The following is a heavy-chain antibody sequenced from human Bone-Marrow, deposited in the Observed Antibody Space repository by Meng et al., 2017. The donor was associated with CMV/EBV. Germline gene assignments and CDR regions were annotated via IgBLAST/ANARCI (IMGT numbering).Heavy chain of an antibody. J-gene: IGHJ6*02. D-gene: IGHD3-3*01. CDR2: ISSSSSYI. Sequence: GGSLRLSCAASGFTFSSYSMNWVRQAPGKGLEWVSSISSSSSYIYYADSVKGRFTISRDNAKNSLYLQMNSLRAEDTAVYYCARQSSFWSGQSTYYYGMDVWGQGPTVTVSS. V-gene: IGHV3-21*01. CDR1: GFTFSSYS. CDR3: ARQSSFWSGQSTYYYGMDV.